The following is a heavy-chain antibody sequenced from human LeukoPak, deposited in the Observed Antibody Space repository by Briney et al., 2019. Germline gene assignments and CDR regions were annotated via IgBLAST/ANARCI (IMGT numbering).Heavy chain of an antibody. Sequence: ASVKVSCKASGYTFTGYYMHWVRQAPGQGLEWMGWINPNSGGTNYAQKFQGRVTMTEDTSTDTAYMELSSLRSEDTAVYYCATDPFSIAAAGSVDYWGQGTLVTVSS. CDR3: ATDPFSIAAAGSVDY. CDR2: INPNSGGT. D-gene: IGHD6-13*01. V-gene: IGHV1-2*02. CDR1: GYTFTGYY. J-gene: IGHJ4*02.